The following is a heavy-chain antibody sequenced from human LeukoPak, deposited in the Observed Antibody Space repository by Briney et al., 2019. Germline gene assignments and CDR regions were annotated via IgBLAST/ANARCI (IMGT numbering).Heavy chain of an antibody. D-gene: IGHD5-24*01. V-gene: IGHV4-59*01. J-gene: IGHJ4*02. CDR2: VYYTGST. CDR1: GGSISNYY. CDR3: ARGAMATTPFFDY. Sequence: SETLSLTCPVSGGSISNYYYWTWIRQPPGKGLEWIGYVYYTGSTNFNPSLKSRVTMSLDASRNQFSLKLTSLTAADTAVYYCARGAMATTPFFDYWGQGTLVTVSS.